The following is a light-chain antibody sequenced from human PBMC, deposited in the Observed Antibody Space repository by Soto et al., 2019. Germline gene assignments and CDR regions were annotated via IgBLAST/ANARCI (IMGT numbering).Light chain of an antibody. CDR3: SSYTGSKGYV. Sequence: QSALTQPPSASGSPGQSVTISCTGTSSDVGDYNYVSWYQQHPGTAPKLMIYELSKRPSGVPDRFSGSKSGNTASLTVSGLQAEDEADYYCSSYTGSKGYVFGTGTKLTVL. J-gene: IGLJ1*01. V-gene: IGLV2-8*01. CDR2: ELS. CDR1: SSDVGDYNY.